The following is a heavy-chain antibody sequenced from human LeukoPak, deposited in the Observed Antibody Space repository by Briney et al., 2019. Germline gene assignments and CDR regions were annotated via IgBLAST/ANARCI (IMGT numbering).Heavy chain of an antibody. V-gene: IGHV4-30-4*01. CDR3: ARAPGLYGGIRTSDAFDI. CDR1: GGSISSGDYY. CDR2: IHYSGST. J-gene: IGHJ3*02. D-gene: IGHD4-23*01. Sequence: SETLSLTCTVSGGSISSGDYYWSWIRQPPGKGLEWIGYIHYSGSTYYNPSLKSRVTISVDTSKNQFSLKLSSVTAADTAVYYCARAPGLYGGIRTSDAFDIWGQGTMVTVSS.